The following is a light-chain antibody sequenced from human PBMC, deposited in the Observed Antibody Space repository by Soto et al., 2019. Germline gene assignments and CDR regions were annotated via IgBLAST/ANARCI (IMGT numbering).Light chain of an antibody. CDR3: QQYKTHPFP. CDR2: AAS. J-gene: IGKJ3*01. Sequence: DIQMTQSPSSLSASVGDRVTITCRASQDISNYLAWFQQKPGKDPRFLIYAASRLQSGVPSNFSGSGSETDFTLTISSQQPEDFATYYCQQYKTHPFPFGPGTQVDIK. V-gene: IGKV1-16*02. CDR1: QDISNY.